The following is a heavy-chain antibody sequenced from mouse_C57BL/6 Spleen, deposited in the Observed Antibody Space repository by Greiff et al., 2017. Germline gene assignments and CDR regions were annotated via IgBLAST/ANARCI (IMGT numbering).Heavy chain of an antibody. CDR1: GYTFTDYT. CDR3: ARVLDWYFEV. Sequence: VQLQQSGPELVKPGASVKMSCKASGYTFTDYTMHWVKQSHGKSLSWIGYISPNNGGTSYTQKFKGKATLTVNKSSSTAYMERRSLTSEDSAVYYCARVLDWYFEVWGTGTTVTVAS. CDR2: ISPNNGGT. J-gene: IGHJ1*03. V-gene: IGHV1-22*01.